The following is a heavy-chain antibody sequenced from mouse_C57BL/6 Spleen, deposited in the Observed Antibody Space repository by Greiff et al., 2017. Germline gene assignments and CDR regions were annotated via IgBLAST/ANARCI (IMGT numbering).Heavy chain of an antibody. D-gene: IGHD4-1*01. J-gene: IGHJ2*01. Sequence: QVQLQQSGPGLVQPSQSLSITCTVSGFSLTSYGVHWVRQSPGKGLEWLGVIWSGGGTDYNAAFISRLSISKDNSKSQVFFKMNNLQADDTAIYYCARVTGNYFDYRGQGTTLTVSS. CDR2: IWSGGGT. V-gene: IGHV2-2*01. CDR1: GFSLTSYG. CDR3: ARVTGNYFDY.